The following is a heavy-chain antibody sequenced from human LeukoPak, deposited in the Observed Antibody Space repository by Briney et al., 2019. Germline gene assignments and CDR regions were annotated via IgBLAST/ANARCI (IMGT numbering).Heavy chain of an antibody. CDR2: IYHSGST. V-gene: IGHV4-4*02. CDR3: ARGTMTREYYFDY. D-gene: IGHD3-10*02. Sequence: SETLSLTCAVSGGSISGSNWWSWVRQPPGKGLEWIGEIYHSGSTYYNPSLKSRVTISVDRSKNQFSLKLSSVTAADTAVYYCARGTMTREYYFDYWGQGTLVTVSS. CDR1: GGSISGSNW. J-gene: IGHJ4*02.